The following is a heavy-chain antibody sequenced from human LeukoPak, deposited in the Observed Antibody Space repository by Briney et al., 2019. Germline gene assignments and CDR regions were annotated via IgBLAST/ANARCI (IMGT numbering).Heavy chain of an antibody. Sequence: GRSLRLSCAASGFTFSSYGMHWVRQAPGKGLEWVAVILYDGSKKYYAGSVKGRFTISRDNSKNTLYVQMNSLRAEDTAVYYCAKDITGAGNWFDPWGQGTLVTVS. J-gene: IGHJ5*02. CDR2: ILYDGSKK. V-gene: IGHV3-30*18. CDR1: GFTFSSYG. CDR3: AKDITGAGNWFDP. D-gene: IGHD1-14*01.